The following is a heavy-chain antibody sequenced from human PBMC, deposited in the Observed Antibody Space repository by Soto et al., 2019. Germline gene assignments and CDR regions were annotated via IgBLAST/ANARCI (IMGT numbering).Heavy chain of an antibody. Sequence: GSGPTLVNPTQTLTLTCTFSGFSLSTSGMCVSWIRQPPGKALEWLALIDWDDDKYYSTSLKTRLTISKDTSKNQVVLTMTNMDPVDTATYYCARIWDYDSSGYSLSFDYWGQGTLVTVSS. CDR3: ARIWDYDSSGYSLSFDY. D-gene: IGHD3-22*01. CDR2: IDWDDDK. CDR1: GFSLSTSGMC. V-gene: IGHV2-70*01. J-gene: IGHJ4*02.